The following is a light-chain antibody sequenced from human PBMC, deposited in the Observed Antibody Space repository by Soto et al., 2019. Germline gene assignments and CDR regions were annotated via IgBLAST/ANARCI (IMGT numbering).Light chain of an antibody. CDR2: DAS. J-gene: IGKJ1*01. Sequence: IVFTQSPCTLSLSPVERAPLSCSASQSVSNNYLAWYQQKPGQAPRLLIYDASNRATGIPARFSGSGSGTDFTLTISSLEPEDFAVYYCQQRSNWPRTFGQGTKVDIK. CDR1: QSVSNNY. CDR3: QQRSNWPRT. V-gene: IGKV3-11*01.